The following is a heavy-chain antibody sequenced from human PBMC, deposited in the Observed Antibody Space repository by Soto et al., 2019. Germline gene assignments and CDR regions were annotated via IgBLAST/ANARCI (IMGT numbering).Heavy chain of an antibody. CDR2: IYYSGST. D-gene: IGHD6-13*01. V-gene: IGHV4-39*01. CDR1: GGSISSSSYY. Sequence: QLQLQESGPGLVKPSETLSLTCTVSGGSISSSSYYWGWIRQPPGKGLEWIGSIYYSGSTYYNPSLKSRVTISVDTSKNQFSLKLSSVTAADTAVYYCARHLDLERYSSSWYLNDYWGQGTLVTVSS. CDR3: ARHLDLERYSSSWYLNDY. J-gene: IGHJ4*02.